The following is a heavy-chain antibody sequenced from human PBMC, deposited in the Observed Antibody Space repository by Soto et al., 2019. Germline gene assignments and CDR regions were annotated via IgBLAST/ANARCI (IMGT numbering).Heavy chain of an antibody. Sequence: GGSLRLSCAASGFTVSSNYMSWVRQAPGKGLEWVSVIGSGGSTYYADSVKGRFTISRDNSKNTLYLQMNSLRAEDTAVYYCARTLIGYSSGWTFLAWGQGTLVTVSS. CDR1: GFTVSSNY. CDR2: IGSGGST. D-gene: IGHD6-19*01. V-gene: IGHV3-53*01. J-gene: IGHJ5*02. CDR3: ARTLIGYSSGWTFLA.